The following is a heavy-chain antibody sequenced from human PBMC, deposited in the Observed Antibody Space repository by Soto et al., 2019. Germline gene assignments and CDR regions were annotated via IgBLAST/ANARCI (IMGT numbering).Heavy chain of an antibody. V-gene: IGHV1-18*04. CDR2: ISGYNGNT. Sequence: ASVKVSCKASGYTFTSYYMHWVRQAPGQGLEWMGWISGYNGNTKYGQKFQDRVTLTADTSTATAFMEVRSLRGDDSAVYYCATSGGHHFGMDVWGQGTTVTVSS. CDR1: GYTFTSYY. J-gene: IGHJ6*02. D-gene: IGHD2-8*02. CDR3: ATSGGHHFGMDV.